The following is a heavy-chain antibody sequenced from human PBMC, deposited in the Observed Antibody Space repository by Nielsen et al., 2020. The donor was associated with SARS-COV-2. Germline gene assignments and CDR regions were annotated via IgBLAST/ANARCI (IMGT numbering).Heavy chain of an antibody. D-gene: IGHD6-13*01. CDR3: AKDQGPYIAAAGTMDY. CDR2: ISGSGGST. Sequence: GSLKISCAASGFTFSSYAMSWVRQAPGKGLEWVSAISGSGGSTYYADSVKGRFTISRDNSKNTLYLQMNSLRAEDTAVYYCAKDQGPYIAAAGTMDYWGQGTLVTVSS. V-gene: IGHV3-23*01. J-gene: IGHJ4*02. CDR1: GFTFSSYA.